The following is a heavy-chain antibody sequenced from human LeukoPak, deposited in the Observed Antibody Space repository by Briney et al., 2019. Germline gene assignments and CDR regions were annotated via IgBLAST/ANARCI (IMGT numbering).Heavy chain of an antibody. D-gene: IGHD3-9*01. V-gene: IGHV3-9*01. J-gene: IGHJ4*02. CDR1: GFTFDDYA. CDR2: ISWNSDNI. CDR3: AKSPGYYDAFDY. Sequence: PGRFLRLSCAASGFTFDDYAMHWVRQVPGRGLEWVSGISWNSDNIGYADSVKGRFTISRDNAKNSLYLQMNSLRAEDTALYYCAKSPGYYDAFDYWGQGTLVTVSS.